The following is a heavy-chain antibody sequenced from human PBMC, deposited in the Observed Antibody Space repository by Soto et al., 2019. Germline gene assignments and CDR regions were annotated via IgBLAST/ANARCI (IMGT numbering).Heavy chain of an antibody. Sequence: ASVKVSCKASGYTFTSYAMHWVRQAPGQRLEWMGWINAGNGNTKYSQKLQGRVTMTTDTSTSTAYMGLRSLRSDDTAVYYCARDTYYYDSSGYYSPAWPDYWGQGTLVTVSS. J-gene: IGHJ4*02. V-gene: IGHV1-3*01. CDR2: INAGNGNT. D-gene: IGHD3-22*01. CDR1: GYTFTSYA. CDR3: ARDTYYYDSSGYYSPAWPDY.